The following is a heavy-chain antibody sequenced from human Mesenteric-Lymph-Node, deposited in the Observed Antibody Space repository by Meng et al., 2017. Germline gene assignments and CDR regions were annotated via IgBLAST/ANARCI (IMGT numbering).Heavy chain of an antibody. CDR2: IYHSGST. D-gene: IGHD4-17*01. CDR3: AGGRDYVFDY. CDR1: GHSISSDYY. J-gene: IGHJ4*02. V-gene: IGHV4-38-2*01. Sequence: SETLSLTCAVSGHSISSDYYWGWIRQPPGKGLDWIGTIYHSGSTYYNPSLKSRVTISVDTSKNQFSLKLSSVTAADTAVYYCAGGRDYVFDYWGQGTLVTVSS.